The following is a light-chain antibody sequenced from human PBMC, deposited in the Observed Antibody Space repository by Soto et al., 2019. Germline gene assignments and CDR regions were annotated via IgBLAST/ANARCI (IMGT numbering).Light chain of an antibody. V-gene: IGLV2-14*01. Sequence: HSALTQPASVSGSPGQSIAISCTGTSNDVGGYNYVSWYQQHPGKAPKLMIYDVSARPSGVSNRFSGSKSDNTASLTISGLQAEDEADYYCSSYTSSSTVVFGGGTKLTVL. CDR3: SSYTSSSTVV. J-gene: IGLJ2*01. CDR2: DVS. CDR1: SNDVGGYNY.